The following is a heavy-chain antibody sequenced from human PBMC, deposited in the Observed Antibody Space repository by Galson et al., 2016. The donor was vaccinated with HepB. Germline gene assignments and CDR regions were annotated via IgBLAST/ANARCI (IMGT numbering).Heavy chain of an antibody. D-gene: IGHD2-21*02. V-gene: IGHV4-61*01. CDR2: IYYSGST. CDR1: GGPVSSGSYY. Sequence: LSLTCIVSGGPVSSGSYYWSWIRQPPGKGLEWIGYIYYSGSTIYNPSLKSRVTLSVDTSKNQFSLKVTSVTAADTAVYYCARGDWQYYFDYWGQGNLVIVSS. CDR3: ARGDWQYYFDY. J-gene: IGHJ4*02.